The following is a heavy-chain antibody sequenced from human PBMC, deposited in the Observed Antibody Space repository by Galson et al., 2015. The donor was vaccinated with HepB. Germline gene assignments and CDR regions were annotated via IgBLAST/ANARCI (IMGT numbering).Heavy chain of an antibody. Sequence: RQHPGQGLEWMGYIHYSGTPSYKRSLKSRVTISTDTSKNQFSLKLSPVTAADTAVYYCARPSLKYCSGDSCYPDAFDIWGQGTMVTVSS. J-gene: IGHJ3*02. V-gene: IGHV4-59*12. CDR2: IHYSGTP. D-gene: IGHD2-15*01. CDR3: ARPSLKYCSGDSCYPDAFDI.